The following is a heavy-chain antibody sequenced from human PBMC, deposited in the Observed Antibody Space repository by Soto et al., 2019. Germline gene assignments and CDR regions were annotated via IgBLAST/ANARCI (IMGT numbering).Heavy chain of an antibody. CDR1: GFTFSSYG. J-gene: IGHJ4*02. Sequence: GGSLRLSCAASGFTFSSYGMHWVRQAPGKGLEWVAVIWYDGSNKYYADSVKGRFTISRDNSKNTLYLQMDSLRAEDTAVYYCARDFPPSGWNYYFDYWGQGTLVTVSS. CDR2: IWYDGSNK. V-gene: IGHV3-33*01. CDR3: ARDFPPSGWNYYFDY. D-gene: IGHD3-3*01.